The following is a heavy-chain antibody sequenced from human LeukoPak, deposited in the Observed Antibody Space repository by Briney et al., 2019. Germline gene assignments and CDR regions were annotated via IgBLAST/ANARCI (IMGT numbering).Heavy chain of an antibody. Sequence: SQTLSLTCAVSGGSISSGGYSWSWIRQPPGKGLEWIGYIYRSGSTYYNPSLKSRVTISVDRSKNQFSLKLSSVTAADTAVYYCATGSGSYYNRRGGWFDPWGQGTLVTVSS. CDR1: GGSISSGGYS. CDR3: ATGSGSYYNRRGGWFDP. CDR2: IYRSGST. D-gene: IGHD3-10*01. J-gene: IGHJ5*02. V-gene: IGHV4-30-2*01.